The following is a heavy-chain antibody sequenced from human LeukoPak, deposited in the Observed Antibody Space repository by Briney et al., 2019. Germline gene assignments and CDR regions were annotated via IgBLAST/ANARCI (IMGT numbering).Heavy chain of an antibody. CDR1: ESSFSSYA. J-gene: IGHJ4*02. V-gene: IGHV3-23*01. CDR3: ARGRNGYSYFDY. D-gene: IGHD2-21*01. CDR2: ISGSGGTT. Sequence: GGSLRLSCAASESSFSSYAMTWVRQAPGKGLEWVSAISGSGGTTYYADSVRGRFTISRDNSKNTLYLQMYSLRAEDAALYYCARGRNGYSYFDYWGQGTLVTVSS.